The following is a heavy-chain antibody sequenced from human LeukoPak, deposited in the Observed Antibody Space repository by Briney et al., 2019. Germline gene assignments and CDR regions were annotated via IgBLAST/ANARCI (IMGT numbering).Heavy chain of an antibody. J-gene: IGHJ3*02. V-gene: IGHV1-18*01. D-gene: IGHD3-10*01. CDR2: ISAYNGNT. Sequence: GVSVKVSCKASGYTFTSYGISWVRQAPGQGLEWMGWISAYNGNTNYAQKLQGRVTMTTDTSTSTAYMELRSLRSDDTAVYYCAALWFGRTDAFDIWGQGTVVTISS. CDR1: GYTFTSYG. CDR3: AALWFGRTDAFDI.